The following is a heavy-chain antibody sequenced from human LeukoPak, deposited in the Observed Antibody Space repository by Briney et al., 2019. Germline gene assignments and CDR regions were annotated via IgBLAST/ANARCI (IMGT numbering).Heavy chain of an antibody. V-gene: IGHV3-30*03. CDR3: AIKADGYNGGFDY. CDR1: GFTFSSHG. D-gene: IGHD5-24*01. J-gene: IGHJ4*02. CDR2: ISYDGTNK. Sequence: PGGSLRLSCAASGFTFSSHGMHWVRQAPGRGLEWVAVISYDGTNKYSVDSVKGRFTISRDNSKNTMYLQMNSLRAEDTAVYYCAIKADGYNGGFDYWGQGTLVTVSS.